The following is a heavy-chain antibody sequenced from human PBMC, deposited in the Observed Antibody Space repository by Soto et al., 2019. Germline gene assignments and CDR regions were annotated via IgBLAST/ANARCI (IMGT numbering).Heavy chain of an antibody. V-gene: IGHV4-4*02. CDR3: ARGYYYGSGSYLAPDY. Sequence: QVQLQESGPGLVKPSGTLSLTCAVSGGSISSSNWWSWVRQPPGKGLEWIGEIYHSGSTNYNPSLKSRVTTSVDKSKIQFSLKLSSVTAADTAVYYCARGYYYGSGSYLAPDYWGQGTLVTVSS. J-gene: IGHJ4*02. CDR2: IYHSGST. CDR1: GGSISSSNW. D-gene: IGHD3-10*01.